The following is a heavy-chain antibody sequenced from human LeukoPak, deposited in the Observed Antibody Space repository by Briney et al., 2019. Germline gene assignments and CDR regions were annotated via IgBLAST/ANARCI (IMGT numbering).Heavy chain of an antibody. J-gene: IGHJ3*02. Sequence: SQTLSLTCAISGDSVSSNSAAWNWIRQSPSRGLEWLGRTYYRSKWYNDYAVSVKSRITINPDTSKNQFSLQLNSVTPEDTAVCYCARDRGSYLATRDAFDIWGQGTMVTVSS. CDR3: ARDRGSYLATRDAFDI. D-gene: IGHD1-26*01. CDR2: TYYRSKWYN. V-gene: IGHV6-1*01. CDR1: GDSVSSNSAA.